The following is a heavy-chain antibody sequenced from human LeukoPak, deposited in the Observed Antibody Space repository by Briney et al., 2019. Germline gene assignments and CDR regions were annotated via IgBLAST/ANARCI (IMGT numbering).Heavy chain of an antibody. J-gene: IGHJ3*02. Sequence: GGSLRLSCAGSGFTFSNSWMSWVRQAPGEGLEWVANIKEDGSQKYYADSVKGRYSISRDNGKNALYLQLNSLRAEDTAVYYCARDPAYCGGDCYSVYQDAFDIWGQGTRVTVSS. CDR1: GFTFSNSW. D-gene: IGHD2-21*02. CDR3: ARDPAYCGGDCYSVYQDAFDI. V-gene: IGHV3-7*05. CDR2: IKEDGSQK.